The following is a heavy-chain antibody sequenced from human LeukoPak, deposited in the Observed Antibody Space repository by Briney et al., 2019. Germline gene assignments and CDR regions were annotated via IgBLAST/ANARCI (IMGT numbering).Heavy chain of an antibody. CDR3: TRQWLRVMDV. CDR2: ISSTGHYI. J-gene: IGHJ6*04. CDR1: GFTFTAYS. Sequence: GGSLRFSGASSGFTFTAYSMNWVRQAPGRGLEWISFISSTGHYIYYADSLKGRFTISRDNANSSLYLQISTLKAEDTAVYYCTRQWLRVMDVWGKGTTVTVSS. D-gene: IGHD6-19*01. V-gene: IGHV3-21*01.